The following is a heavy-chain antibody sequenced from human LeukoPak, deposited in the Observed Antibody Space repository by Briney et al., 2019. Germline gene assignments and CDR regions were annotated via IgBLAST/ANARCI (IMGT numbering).Heavy chain of an antibody. D-gene: IGHD1-1*01. CDR3: ARASWNYLDN. CDR2: IYTSGST. Sequence: SETLSLTCTVSGGSISSYYWSWIRQPAGKGLEWIGRIYTSGSTNYNPSLKSRVTISVDTSSNQFSLKVTSVTAADTAMYYCARASWNYLDNWGQGTLVIVSS. CDR1: GGSISSYY. V-gene: IGHV4-4*07. J-gene: IGHJ4*02.